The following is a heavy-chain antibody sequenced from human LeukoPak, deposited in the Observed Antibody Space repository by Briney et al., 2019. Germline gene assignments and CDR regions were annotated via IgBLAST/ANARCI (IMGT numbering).Heavy chain of an antibody. V-gene: IGHV3-23*01. CDR3: AKDRGIVVVGRFDP. CDR2: ISGSGGTA. D-gene: IGHD2-2*01. CDR1: GFTFSDSA. Sequence: GGSLRLSCAASGFTFSDSAMTWVRQAPGKGLEWVSSISGSGGTAYHADSVKGRFTISRDNSKKTLYLQMNNLRAEDTAFYYCAKDRGIVVVGRFDPWGQGTLLTVSS. J-gene: IGHJ5*02.